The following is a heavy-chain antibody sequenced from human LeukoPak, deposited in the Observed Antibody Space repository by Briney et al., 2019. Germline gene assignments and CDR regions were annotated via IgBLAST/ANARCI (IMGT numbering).Heavy chain of an antibody. CDR1: GFTFSVYS. D-gene: IGHD3-3*01. J-gene: IGHJ4*02. V-gene: IGHV3-48*01. Sequence: PGGSLRLSCVASGFTFSVYSMNWVRQAPGKGLEWVSYINNSSNSIYNADSVKGRFTISRDNAKNSVYLQMDSLRVEDTAVYYCARGVQAGFLEWIGDYWGQGAMVTVSS. CDR2: INNSSNSI. CDR3: ARGVQAGFLEWIGDY.